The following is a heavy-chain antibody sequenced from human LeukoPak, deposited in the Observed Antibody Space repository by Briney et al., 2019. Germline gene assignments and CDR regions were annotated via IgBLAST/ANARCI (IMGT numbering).Heavy chain of an antibody. V-gene: IGHV3-64D*09. CDR2: ISSNGDST. CDR1: GFTFSNYA. CDR3: VKASGAYYYSLDV. Sequence: GGSLRLSCSASGFTFSNYAMHWVRQAPGKGLEYVSAISSNGDSTYYADSVKGRFSISRDNSKNTLYLQMSSLRAEDTAVYFCVKASGAYYYSLDVWGQGTTVTVSS. J-gene: IGHJ6*02.